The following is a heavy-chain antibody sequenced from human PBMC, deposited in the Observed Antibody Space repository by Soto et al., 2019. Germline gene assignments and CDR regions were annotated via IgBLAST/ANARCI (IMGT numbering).Heavy chain of an antibody. CDR1: GFTFSNYW. D-gene: IGHD6-25*01. CDR3: VKEIASAQ. Sequence: EVQLVESGGGLVQPGGSLRLSWATSGFTFSNYWMTWVRQAPEKGLEWVANIKKDGSQKNFVDSVKGRFTISRDNAKNSLYLQMDSLRAEDTAIYYCVKEIASAQWGQGTLVTVSS. CDR2: IKKDGSQK. J-gene: IGHJ4*02. V-gene: IGHV3-7*01.